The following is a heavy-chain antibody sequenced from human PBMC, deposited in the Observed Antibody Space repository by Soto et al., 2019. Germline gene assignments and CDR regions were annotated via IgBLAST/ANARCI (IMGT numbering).Heavy chain of an antibody. V-gene: IGHV1-3*01. CDR1: GYTFTSYA. D-gene: IGHD1-26*01. J-gene: IGHJ2*01. Sequence: QVQLVQSGADVKKPGASVKVSCKASGYTFTSYAMHWVRQAPGQRLEWMGGINAGNGNTKYSQKCQGRVTITRDTSASTAYMELSSLRSEDTAVYYCARGGILYWYCDLWGRGTLGTVAS. CDR2: INAGNGNT. CDR3: ARGGILYWYCDL.